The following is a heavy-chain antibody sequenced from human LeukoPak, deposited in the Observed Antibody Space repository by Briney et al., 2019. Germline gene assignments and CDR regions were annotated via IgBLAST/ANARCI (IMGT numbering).Heavy chain of an antibody. CDR3: TRGPALHTNWVGGRWFDP. V-gene: IGHV1-18*01. CDR2: ISAYNGNT. CDR1: GYTFTSYG. D-gene: IGHD1-1*01. J-gene: IGHJ5*02. Sequence: ASVKVSCKASGYTFTSYGISWVRQAPGQGLEWMGWISAYNGNTNYAQKLQGRVTMTRDTSISTAYMELSSLTSEDTAMYYCTRGPALHTNWVGGRWFDPWGQGTLVTVSS.